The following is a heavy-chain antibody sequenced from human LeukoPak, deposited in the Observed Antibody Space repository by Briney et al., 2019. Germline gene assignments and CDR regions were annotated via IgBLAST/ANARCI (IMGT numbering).Heavy chain of an antibody. J-gene: IGHJ1*01. D-gene: IGHD3-22*01. V-gene: IGHV5-51*01. CDR1: GYSFTSYW. CDR3: ARLELRYYYDSSGYFQH. CDR2: IYPGDSDT. Sequence: GESLKISCKGSGYSFTSYWIGWVRQMPGKGLGWIGIIYPGDSDTRYSPSFQVQVTISADKSISTAYLQGSSLKASDTAMYYCARLELRYYYDSSGYFQHWGQGTLVTVSS.